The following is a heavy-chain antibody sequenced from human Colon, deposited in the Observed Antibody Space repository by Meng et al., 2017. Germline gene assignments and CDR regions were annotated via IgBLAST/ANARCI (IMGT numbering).Heavy chain of an antibody. J-gene: IGHJ4*02. V-gene: IGHV3-23*01. D-gene: IGHD3-10*01. CDR2: ISGSGGTT. CDR1: GFTFSSYT. CDR3: AKGKQSNTYYFDY. Sequence: GESLKISCAASGFTFSSYTMSWVRQAPGKGLEWVSIISGSGGTTYYADSVKGRFTISRDNSKNALYLQVNSLRAEDTALYYCAKGKQSNTYYFDYWGQGSLVTFSS.